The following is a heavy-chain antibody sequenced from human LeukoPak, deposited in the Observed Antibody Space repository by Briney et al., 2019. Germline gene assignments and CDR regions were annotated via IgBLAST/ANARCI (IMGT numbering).Heavy chain of an antibody. V-gene: IGHV3-30*18. J-gene: IGHJ6*03. CDR3: AKDPYYGSGSYYLGYYMDV. CDR1: GFTFSTYG. CDR2: ISYDGSNK. D-gene: IGHD3-10*01. Sequence: GGSLRLSCAASGFTFSTYGMHWVRQAPGKGLEWVAVISYDGSNKYYADSVKGRFTISRDNSKNTLYLQMNSLRAEDTAVYYCAKDPYYGSGSYYLGYYMDVWGKGTTATISS.